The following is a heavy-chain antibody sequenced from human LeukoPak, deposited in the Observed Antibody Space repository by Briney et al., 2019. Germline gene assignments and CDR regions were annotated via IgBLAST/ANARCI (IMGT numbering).Heavy chain of an antibody. CDR3: SPSRRYSGSYDI. CDR2: IYYSGST. Sequence: SETLSLTCAVSGGSLSTSSYYWGWIRQPPGKGLEWIGSIYYSGSTYYNASLKSRLTISVDTSKNQFSLKLSSVTAADTAVYYCSPSRRYSGSYDIWGQGTMVTVSS. J-gene: IGHJ3*02. V-gene: IGHV4-39*01. CDR1: GGSLSTSSYY. D-gene: IGHD1-26*01.